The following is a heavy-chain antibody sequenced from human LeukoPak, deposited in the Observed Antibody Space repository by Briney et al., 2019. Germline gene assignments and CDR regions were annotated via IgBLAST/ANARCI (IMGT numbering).Heavy chain of an antibody. CDR2: ISWNSGSI. CDR1: GFTFDDYA. CDR3: ASIPGSYYSDY. Sequence: GGSLRLSCAASGFTFDDYAMHWVRQAPGKGLEWVSGISWNSGSIGYADSVKGRFTISRDNAKNSLYLQMNSLRAEDTAVYYCASIPGSYYSDYWGQGTLVTVSS. V-gene: IGHV3-9*01. J-gene: IGHJ4*02. D-gene: IGHD3-10*01.